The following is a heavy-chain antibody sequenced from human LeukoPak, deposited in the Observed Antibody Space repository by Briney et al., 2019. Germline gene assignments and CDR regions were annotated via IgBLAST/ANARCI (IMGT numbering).Heavy chain of an antibody. CDR3: AKMGDYSSLFDY. Sequence: GGSLRLSCAASGFTFSSYAMSWVRQAPGKGLEWVSAISGSGGSTYYADSVKGRFTISRGNSKNTLYLQMNSLRAEDTAVYYCAKMGDYSSLFDYWGQGTLVTVSS. J-gene: IGHJ4*02. V-gene: IGHV3-23*01. CDR1: GFTFSSYA. CDR2: ISGSGGST. D-gene: IGHD4-4*01.